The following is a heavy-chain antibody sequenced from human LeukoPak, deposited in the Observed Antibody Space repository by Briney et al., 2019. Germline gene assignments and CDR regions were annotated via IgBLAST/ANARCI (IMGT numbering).Heavy chain of an antibody. CDR2: INAGNGNT. CDR1: GYTFTSYA. V-gene: IGHV1-3*01. CDR3: ARYQWLVGGFDY. Sequence: GASVKVSCKASGYTFTSYAMHWVRQAPGQRLEWMGWINAGNGNTKYSQKFQGRVTITRDTSASTAYMELSSLRSEDTAVYYCARYQWLVGGFDYWGQGTLVTVSS. D-gene: IGHD6-19*01. J-gene: IGHJ4*02.